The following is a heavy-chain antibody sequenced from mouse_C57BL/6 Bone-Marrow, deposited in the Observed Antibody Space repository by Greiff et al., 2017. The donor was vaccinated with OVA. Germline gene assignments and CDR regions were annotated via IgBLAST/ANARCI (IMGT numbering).Heavy chain of an antibody. CDR2: LSSGSSTI. CDR3: ARRYDYDY. V-gene: IGHV5-17*01. Sequence: EVKLVESGGGLVKPGGSLKLSCAASGFTFSDYGMHWVRQAPEKGLEWVAYLSSGSSTIYYADTVKGRFTISSDNAKNTLFLQMTSLRSEDTAMYYCARRYDYDYWGQGTTLTVSS. D-gene: IGHD2-4*01. CDR1: GFTFSDYG. J-gene: IGHJ2*01.